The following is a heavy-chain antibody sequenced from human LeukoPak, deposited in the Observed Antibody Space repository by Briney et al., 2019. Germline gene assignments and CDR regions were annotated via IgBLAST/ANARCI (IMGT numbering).Heavy chain of an antibody. CDR1: AFNVSGYT. Sequence: GGSLRLSCAASAFNVSGYTVNWVRQAPGKGLEWISSIRSRNNYITYAASVEGRFTISRDNTKNSLYLQMNSLRAEDTAVYYCARENYASGSYGDYWGQGTLVTVSS. D-gene: IGHD3-10*01. CDR2: IRSRNNYI. CDR3: ARENYASGSYGDY. J-gene: IGHJ4*02. V-gene: IGHV3-21*01.